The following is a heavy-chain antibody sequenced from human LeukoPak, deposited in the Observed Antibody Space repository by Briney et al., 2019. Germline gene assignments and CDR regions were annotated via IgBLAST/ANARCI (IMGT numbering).Heavy chain of an antibody. D-gene: IGHD5-18*01. Sequence: GGSLRLSCAASGFTFDDYAMHWVRQAPGKGLEWVSLISWDGGSTYYADSVKGRFTISRDNSKNPLYLQMNSLRAEDTALYYCAKDAKKDTARFRFDYYFDYWGQGTLVTVSS. CDR2: ISWDGGST. J-gene: IGHJ4*02. V-gene: IGHV3-43D*03. CDR1: GFTFDDYA. CDR3: AKDAKKDTARFRFDYYFDY.